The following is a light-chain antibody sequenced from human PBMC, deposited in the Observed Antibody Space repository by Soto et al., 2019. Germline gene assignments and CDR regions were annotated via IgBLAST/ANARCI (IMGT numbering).Light chain of an antibody. CDR3: QQYDNALWT. CDR1: QSVISTY. J-gene: IGKJ1*01. CDR2: SAS. Sequence: EIVLTQSPGTLSLSPWQRATLSCRASQSVISTYLTWYQQKPGQAPRLLIYSASNRATGVPDRFSGSGSGTDFTLTISRLEPEDFSVYYCQQYDNALWTFGQGTKVEV. V-gene: IGKV3-20*01.